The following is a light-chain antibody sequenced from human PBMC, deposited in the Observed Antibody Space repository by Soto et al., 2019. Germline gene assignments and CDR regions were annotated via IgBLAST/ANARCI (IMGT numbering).Light chain of an antibody. Sequence: QSVLTQPPSVSEAPRQRVTISCSGSSSNIGSNGVTWYQQLPGKAPKLLIYYDDLLPSGVSDRFSGSKSGTSASLAIRGLQSEDEADYYCAAWDDSLNGPVFGGGTKLTVL. CDR3: AAWDDSLNGPV. J-gene: IGLJ2*01. CDR2: YDD. CDR1: SSNIGSNG. V-gene: IGLV1-36*01.